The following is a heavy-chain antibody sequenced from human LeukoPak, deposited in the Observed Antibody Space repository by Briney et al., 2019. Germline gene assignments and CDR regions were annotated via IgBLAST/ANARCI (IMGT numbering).Heavy chain of an antibody. D-gene: IGHD6-19*01. CDR1: GGSFSGYY. Sequence: PSETLSLTCAVYGGSFSGYYWSWIRQPPGKGLEWIGEINHSGSTNYNPSLKSRVTISVDTSKNQFSLKLSSVTAADTAVYYCARLGLAVAAAGRWLTDYWGQGTLVTVSS. CDR3: ARLGLAVAAAGRWLTDY. J-gene: IGHJ4*02. V-gene: IGHV4-34*01. CDR2: INHSGST.